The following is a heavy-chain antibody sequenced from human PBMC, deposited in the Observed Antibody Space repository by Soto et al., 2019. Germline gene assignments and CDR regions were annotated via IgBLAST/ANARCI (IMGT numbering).Heavy chain of an antibody. CDR2: IYYSGST. D-gene: IGHD3-16*02. CDR1: GGSISSYY. V-gene: IGHV4-59*08. Sequence: QVQLQESGPGLVKPSETLSLTCTVSGGSISSYYWSWIRQPPGKGLEWIGYIYYSGSTNYNPSLKIRVTISVDTSKNQFSLKLSSVTAADTAVYYCARGSPYYDYIWGSYRQGPGAFDIWGQGTMVTVSS. CDR3: ARGSPYYDYIWGSYRQGPGAFDI. J-gene: IGHJ3*02.